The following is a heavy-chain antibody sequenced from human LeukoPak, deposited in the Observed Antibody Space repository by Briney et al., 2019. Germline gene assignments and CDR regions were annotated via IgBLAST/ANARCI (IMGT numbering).Heavy chain of an antibody. CDR3: ARPWRYCSSTSCSMGYFQH. D-gene: IGHD2-2*01. J-gene: IGHJ1*01. CDR1: GGSFSGYY. CDR2: INHSGST. V-gene: IGHV4-34*01. Sequence: SETLSLTCAVYGGSFSGYYWSWIRQPPGKGLEWIGEINHSGSTNYNPSLKSRVTISVDTSKNQFSLKLSSVTAADTAVYYCARPWRYCSSTSCSMGYFQHWGQGTLVTVSS.